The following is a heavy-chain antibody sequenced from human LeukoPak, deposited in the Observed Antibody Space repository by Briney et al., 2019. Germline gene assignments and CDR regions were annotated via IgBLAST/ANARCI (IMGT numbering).Heavy chain of an antibody. V-gene: IGHV3-23*01. CDR2: ISGSGGST. CDR3: AKDEIPYDIPVPVIGDY. Sequence: PGGSLRLSCAASGFTFSSYAMSWVRQAPGKGLEWVSAISGSGGSTYYADSVKGRFTISRDNSKNTLYLQMNSLRAEDTAVYYCAKDEIPYDIPVPVIGDYWGQGTLVTVSS. J-gene: IGHJ4*02. D-gene: IGHD3-9*01. CDR1: GFTFSSYA.